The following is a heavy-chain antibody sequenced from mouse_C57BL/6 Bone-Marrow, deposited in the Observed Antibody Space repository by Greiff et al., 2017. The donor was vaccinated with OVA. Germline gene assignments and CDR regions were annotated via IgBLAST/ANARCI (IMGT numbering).Heavy chain of an antibody. CDR3: ARCPFHCYGSSYGYFDV. D-gene: IGHD1-1*01. CDR1: GFTFSSYG. CDR2: ISSGGSYT. J-gene: IGHJ1*03. V-gene: IGHV5-6*01. Sequence: EVKLLESGGDLVKPGGSLKLSCAASGFTFSSYGMSWVRQTPDKRLEWVATISSGGSYTYYPDSVKGRFTISRDNAKNTLYLQMSSLKSEDTAMYYCARCPFHCYGSSYGYFDVWGTGTTVTVSS.